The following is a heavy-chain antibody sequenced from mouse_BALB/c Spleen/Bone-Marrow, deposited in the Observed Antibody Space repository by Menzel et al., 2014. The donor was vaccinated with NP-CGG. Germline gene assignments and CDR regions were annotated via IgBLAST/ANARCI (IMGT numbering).Heavy chain of an antibody. D-gene: IGHD1-1*01. Sequence: WAELVRPGASVKLSCKASGYSFTSYWMNWVRQRPGQGLEWIGMIHPSDTETRLNQRFKDKATLTVDKSSSTAYMQLSSPTSEDSAVYYCARLEGNYGSTFAYWGQGTLVTVSA. V-gene: IGHV1-74*04. CDR1: GYSFTSYW. CDR3: ARLEGNYGSTFAY. CDR2: IHPSDTET. J-gene: IGHJ3*01.